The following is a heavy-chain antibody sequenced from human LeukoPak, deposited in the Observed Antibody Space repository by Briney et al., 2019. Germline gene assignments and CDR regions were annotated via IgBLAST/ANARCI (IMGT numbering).Heavy chain of an antibody. V-gene: IGHV3-7*01. J-gene: IGHJ4*02. CDR2: IKQDGSEK. CDR3: AGSLFVLMVYAIGY. D-gene: IGHD2-8*01. CDR1: GFTFSSYW. Sequence: GGSLRLSCAASGFTFSSYWMNWVRQAPGKGLEWVANIKQDGSEKYYVDSVKGRFTISRDNAKNSLYLQMNSLRAEDTAVYYCAGSLFVLMVYAIGYWGQGTLVTVSS.